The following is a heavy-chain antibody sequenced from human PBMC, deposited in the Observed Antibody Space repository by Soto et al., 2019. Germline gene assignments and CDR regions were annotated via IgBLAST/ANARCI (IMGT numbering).Heavy chain of an antibody. V-gene: IGHV3-9*01. J-gene: IGHJ4*02. CDR1: GFSFDAYA. Sequence: PGGTLRLSCVAAGFSFDAYAMHWVRQAPGTGLEWVSGISWNSGSIGYADSVKGRFTISRDNAKNSLYLQMNSLRAEDTALYYCAKDQYPWFGEPYFDYWGQGTLFTVSS. CDR3: AKDQYPWFGEPYFDY. CDR2: ISWNSGSI. D-gene: IGHD3-10*01.